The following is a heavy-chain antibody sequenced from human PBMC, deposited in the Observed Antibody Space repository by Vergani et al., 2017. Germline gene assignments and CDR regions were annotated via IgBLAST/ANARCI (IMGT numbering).Heavy chain of an antibody. J-gene: IGHJ3*02. D-gene: IGHD4-17*01. CDR3: ARHRFDYGDPLGAFDI. V-gene: IGHV5-10-1*03. CDR2: IDPSDSYT. Sequence: EVQLVQSGAEVKKPGESLRISCKGSGYSFTSYWISWVRQMPGKGLEWMGRIDPSDSYTNYSPSFQGHVTISADKSISTAYMQWSSLKASDTAMYYCARHRFDYGDPLGAFDIWGQGTMVTVSS. CDR1: GYSFTSYW.